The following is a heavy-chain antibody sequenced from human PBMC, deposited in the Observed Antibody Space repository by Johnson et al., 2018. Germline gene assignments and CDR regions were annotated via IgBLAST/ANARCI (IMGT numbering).Heavy chain of an antibody. D-gene: IGHD1-1*01. CDR1: GDSISSYY. Sequence: QVQLQESGPGLVKPSETLSLTCTVSGDSISSYYWNWIRQPPGKGLEWIGYINYSGSTNYNPSLKSRGTISVDTSKNQFSLKLSSVTAADTAVYYCACTNNWYNFAFQRWGQGTLVTVSS. J-gene: IGHJ1*01. CDR3: ACTNNWYNFAFQR. V-gene: IGHV4-59*01. CDR2: INYSGST.